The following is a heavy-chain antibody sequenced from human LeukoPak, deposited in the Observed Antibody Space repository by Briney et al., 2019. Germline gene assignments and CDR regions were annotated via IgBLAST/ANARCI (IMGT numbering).Heavy chain of an antibody. CDR2: INHSGST. CDR3: ARGMNRIPAQDIVVVPAAWLDY. V-gene: IGHV4-34*01. Sequence: SETLSLTCAVYGGSFSGYYWSWIRQPPGKGLEWIGEINHSGSTNYNPSLKSRVTISVDTYKNQFSLKLSSVTAADTAVYYCARGMNRIPAQDIVVVPAAWLDYWGQGTLVTVSS. J-gene: IGHJ4*02. D-gene: IGHD2-2*01. CDR1: GGSFSGYY.